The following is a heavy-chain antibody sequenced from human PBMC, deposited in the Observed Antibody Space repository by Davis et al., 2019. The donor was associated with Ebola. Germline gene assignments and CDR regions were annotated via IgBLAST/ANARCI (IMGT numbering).Heavy chain of an antibody. CDR1: GFTFTSSA. D-gene: IGHD2-15*01. J-gene: IGHJ6*02. V-gene: IGHV1-58*02. Sequence: SVKVSCKASGFTFTSSAMQWVRQARGQRLEWIGWIVVGSGNTNYAQKFQERVTITRDMSTSTAYMELSSLRSEDTAVYYCAADSPKLLLYGMDVWGQGTTVTVSS. CDR2: IVVGSGNT. CDR3: AADSPKLLLYGMDV.